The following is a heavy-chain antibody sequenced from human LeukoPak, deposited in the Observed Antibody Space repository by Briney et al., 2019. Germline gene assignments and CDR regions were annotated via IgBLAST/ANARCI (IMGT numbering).Heavy chain of an antibody. CDR2: ISYDGSNK. Sequence: GGSLRLSCAASGFTFSSYAMHWVRQAPGKGLEWVAVISYDGSNKYYADSVKGRFTISRDNSKNTLYLQMNSLRAEDTAVYYCAKDTVAALGMVDYWGQGTLVTVSS. CDR1: GFTFSSYA. CDR3: AKDTVAALGMVDY. J-gene: IGHJ4*02. D-gene: IGHD6-19*01. V-gene: IGHV3-30-3*01.